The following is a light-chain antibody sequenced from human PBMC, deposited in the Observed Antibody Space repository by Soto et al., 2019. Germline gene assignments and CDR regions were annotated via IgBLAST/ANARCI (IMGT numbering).Light chain of an antibody. Sequence: EIVMTQSPATLSVSPGERATLSCRASQRLSSNLAWYQQKPGQAPRLLIYGVSTRATGVPARFSGSGSGTDFTLTISSLEPEDFAVYYCQHYDSYSTFGQGTKVDNK. CDR3: QHYDSYST. J-gene: IGKJ1*01. CDR2: GVS. V-gene: IGKV3-15*01. CDR1: QRLSSN.